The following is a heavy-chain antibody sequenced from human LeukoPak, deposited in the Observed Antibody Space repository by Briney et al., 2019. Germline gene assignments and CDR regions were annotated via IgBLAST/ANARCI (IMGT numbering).Heavy chain of an antibody. V-gene: IGHV3-53*01. CDR2: IYSGGST. Sequence: GGSLRLSCAASGSTVSSNYMSWVRQAPGKGLEWVSVIYSGGSTYYADSVKGRFTISRDNSKNTLYLQMNSLRAEDTAVYYCAKESRDGYGPPYFDYWGQGTLVTVSS. CDR1: GSTVSSNY. CDR3: AKESRDGYGPPYFDY. J-gene: IGHJ4*02. D-gene: IGHD5-24*01.